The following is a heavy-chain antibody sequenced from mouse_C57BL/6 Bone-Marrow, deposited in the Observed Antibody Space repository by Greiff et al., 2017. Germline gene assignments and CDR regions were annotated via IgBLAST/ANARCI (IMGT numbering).Heavy chain of an antibody. CDR1: GYTFTSYW. CDR3: AREGFITTVVALYWYFDV. J-gene: IGHJ1*03. D-gene: IGHD1-1*01. V-gene: IGHV1-69*01. Sequence: QVQLQQSGAELVMPGASVKLSCKASGYTFTSYWMHWVKQRPGQGLEWIGEIDPSDSYTNYNQKFKGKSTLTVDKSSSTAYMQLSSLTSEDSAVYYCAREGFITTVVALYWYFDVWGTGTTVTVSS. CDR2: IDPSDSYT.